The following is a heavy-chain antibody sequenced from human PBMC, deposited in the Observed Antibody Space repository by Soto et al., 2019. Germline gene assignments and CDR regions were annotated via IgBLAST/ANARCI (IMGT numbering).Heavy chain of an antibody. V-gene: IGHV3-72*01. D-gene: IGHD3-22*01. J-gene: IGHJ4*02. CDR3: ARVYYDISGYQVX. Sequence: GGSLRLSCAASGFTFSDHYMDWVRQAPGKGLEWVGRTRNKANSYTTEYAASVKGRFTISRDDSKKSLYLQMNSLKTEDTSVYYCARVYYDISGYQVXWGQGTLVTVSX. CDR2: TRNKANSYTT. CDR1: GFTFSDHY.